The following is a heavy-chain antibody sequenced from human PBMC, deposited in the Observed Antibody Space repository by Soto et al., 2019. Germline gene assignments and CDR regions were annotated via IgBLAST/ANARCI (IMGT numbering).Heavy chain of an antibody. CDR3: ARGNDWKSSTFDI. D-gene: IGHD2-21*01. CDR2: VYYSGGT. CDR1: GGSLTDHY. Sequence: QVQLQESGPGLVKPSETLSLTCTVAGGSLTDHYWNWFRQSPGKGLHWIGYVYYSGGTNYNPSLKSRVTMSVDTSKNQFSLNLRSVTAADTAVYYCARGNDWKSSTFDIWGQWTMVSVSS. V-gene: IGHV4-59*11. J-gene: IGHJ3*02.